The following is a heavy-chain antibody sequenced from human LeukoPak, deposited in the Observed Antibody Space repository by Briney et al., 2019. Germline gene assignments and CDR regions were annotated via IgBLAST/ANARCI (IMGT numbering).Heavy chain of an antibody. CDR2: VMQDGSAK. CDR3: ARDCSSTSCYPQFYYGLDV. CDR1: GFTFRSYW. Sequence: GGPLRLSCAASGFTFRSYWMSWVRQAPGKGLEWVAKVMQDGSAKYYVDSVKGRFTISRDNAKNSLYLQMNSLRAEDTAVYYCARDCSSTSCYPQFYYGLDVWGQGTTVTVSS. J-gene: IGHJ6*02. D-gene: IGHD2-2*01. V-gene: IGHV3-7*04.